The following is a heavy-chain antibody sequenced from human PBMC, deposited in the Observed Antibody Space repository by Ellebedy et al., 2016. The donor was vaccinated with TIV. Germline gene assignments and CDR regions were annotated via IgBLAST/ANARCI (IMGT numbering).Heavy chain of an antibody. CDR3: ARGGKYTYGPSDY. V-gene: IGHV3-74*01. Sequence: GGSLRLSCAASGFTFSDYYMSWIRQAPGKGLVWVSRINVDGSSTRYADSVKGRFIISRDNAKNTLYLQMTSLRVEDTAVYYCARGGKYTYGPSDYWGQGTLVMVSS. J-gene: IGHJ4*02. D-gene: IGHD5-18*01. CDR1: GFTFSDYY. CDR2: INVDGSST.